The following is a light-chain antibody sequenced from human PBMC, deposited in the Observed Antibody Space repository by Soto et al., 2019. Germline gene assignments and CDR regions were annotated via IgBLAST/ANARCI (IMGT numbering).Light chain of an antibody. Sequence: ENALTQSPGTLSLCPGERATLSCSTSQSVSSSYLAWYQQKPGQAPRLLIYGASSRATGIPDRFSGSGSGTDFTLTISRLEPEDFAVYYCQQYGSSPGTFGQGTKVDTK. J-gene: IGKJ1*01. CDR3: QQYGSSPGT. CDR2: GAS. CDR1: QSVSSSY. V-gene: IGKV3-20*01.